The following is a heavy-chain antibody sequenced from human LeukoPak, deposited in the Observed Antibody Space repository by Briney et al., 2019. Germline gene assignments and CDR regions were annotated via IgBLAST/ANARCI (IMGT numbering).Heavy chain of an antibody. CDR2: IYSSGNT. CDR3: ARENIELVPAAVDGWFNP. V-gene: IGHV4-61*02. D-gene: IGHD2-2*01. J-gene: IGHJ5*02. Sequence: SQTLSLTCTVSGDSVSGVSSYWSWIRQPAGKALEWIGRIYSSGNTNYNPSLKSRVTMSLDTSKNQFSLKLTSVTAADTAVYYCARENIELVPAAVDGWFNPWGQGTLVTVSS. CDR1: GDSVSGVSSY.